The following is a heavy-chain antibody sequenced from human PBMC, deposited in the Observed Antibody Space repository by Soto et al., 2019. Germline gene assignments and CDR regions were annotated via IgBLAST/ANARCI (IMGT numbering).Heavy chain of an antibody. CDR2: ISAYNGNT. CDR3: ARDSYGSTYYDFWSGSYGMDV. Sequence: ASVKVSCTASGYTFTSYGISWVRQAPGQGLEWMGWISAYNGNTNYAQKLQGRVTMTTDTSTSTAYMELRSLRSDDTAVYYCARDSYGSTYYDFWSGSYGMDVWGQGTTVTVSS. D-gene: IGHD3-3*01. CDR1: GYTFTSYG. V-gene: IGHV1-18*04. J-gene: IGHJ6*02.